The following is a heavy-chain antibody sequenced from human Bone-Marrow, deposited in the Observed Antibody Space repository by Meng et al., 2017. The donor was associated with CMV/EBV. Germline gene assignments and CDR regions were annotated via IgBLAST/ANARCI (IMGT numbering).Heavy chain of an antibody. CDR2: ISSSGSTI. CDR1: GFTFSDYY. CDR3: ARNSGSIAAAADYYYYGMDV. V-gene: IGHV3-11*04. J-gene: IGHJ6*02. Sequence: GESLKISCAASGFTFSDYYMSWIRQAPGKGLEWVSYISSSGSTIYYADSVKGRFAISRDNAKNSLYLQMNSLRAEDMAVYYCARNSGSIAAAADYYYYGMDVWGQGTTVTVSS. D-gene: IGHD6-13*01.